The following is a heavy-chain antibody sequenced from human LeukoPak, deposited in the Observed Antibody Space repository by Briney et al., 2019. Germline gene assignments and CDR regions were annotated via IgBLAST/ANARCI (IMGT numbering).Heavy chain of an antibody. D-gene: IGHD2-2*03. J-gene: IGHJ4*02. CDR3: AKDSHWILFDD. CDR1: GGSISSSN. CDR2: IGGSGTRT. Sequence: PSETLSITCAVSGGSISSSNWWSWVRQPPGKGLEWVSGIGGSGTRTYYADSVKGRFTISRDNSKNTLYLQMNSLRDEDTAVYYCAKDSHWILFDDWGQGTLVTVSS. V-gene: IGHV3-23*01.